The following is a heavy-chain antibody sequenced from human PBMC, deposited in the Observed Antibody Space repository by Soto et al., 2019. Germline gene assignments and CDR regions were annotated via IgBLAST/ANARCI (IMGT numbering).Heavy chain of an antibody. CDR2: IIPIFGTA. CDR3: ASLKVVVTASGYFQH. J-gene: IGHJ1*01. Sequence: QVQLVQSGAEVEKPGSSVKVSCKASGGTFSSYAISWVRQAPGQGLEWMGGIIPIFGTANYAQKFQGRVTIPADESTSTAYMELSSLRSEDTAVYYCASLKVVVTASGYFQHWGQGTLVTVSS. CDR1: GGTFSSYA. D-gene: IGHD2-21*02. V-gene: IGHV1-69*01.